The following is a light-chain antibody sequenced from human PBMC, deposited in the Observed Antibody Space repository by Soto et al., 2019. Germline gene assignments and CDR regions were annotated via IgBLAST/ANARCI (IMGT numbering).Light chain of an antibody. CDR3: QQYNDWPLT. CDR2: EAS. Sequence: ETLITQSPATLSVSPGERATLSCRASQRVGTNLAWYQQKPGQSPRLLIYEASSRASDIPPRFTGSGSGTEFTLTISTLQSEDFAVYYCQQYNDWPLTFGGGTKVDI. CDR1: QRVGTN. V-gene: IGKV3-15*01. J-gene: IGKJ4*01.